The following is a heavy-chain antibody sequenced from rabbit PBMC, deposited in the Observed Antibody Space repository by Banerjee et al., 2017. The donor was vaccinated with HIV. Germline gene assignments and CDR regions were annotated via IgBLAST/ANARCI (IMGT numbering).Heavy chain of an antibody. Sequence: QEQLKESGGGLVTPGGSLKLTCTASGISFSSTYWICWVRQAPGKGLEWIACMNTGSGSTWYASWAKGRFTISKTSSTTVTLQMTSLTAADTATYFCARGGYYAGDGYNFWGPHPRHRL. J-gene: IGHJ4*01. CDR3: ARGGYYAGDGYNF. D-gene: IGHD4-2*01. CDR2: MNTGSGST. CDR1: GISFSSTYW. V-gene: IGHV1S45*01.